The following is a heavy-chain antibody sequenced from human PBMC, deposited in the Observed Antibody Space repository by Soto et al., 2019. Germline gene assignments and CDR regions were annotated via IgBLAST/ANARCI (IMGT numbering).Heavy chain of an antibody. V-gene: IGHV1-18*01. Sequence: QVQLVQSAAEVRKPGAAVKVSCKTSGYNFSNYDISWVRQAPGQGPEWMGWISGYNGNTNFAQKFQGRVTMATDTSTSTAYMELRNLIFDDTAVYYCARRSIFGVVSFGDYWGQGTLLIVSS. D-gene: IGHD3-3*01. J-gene: IGHJ4*01. CDR2: ISGYNGNT. CDR1: GYNFSNYD. CDR3: ARRSIFGVVSFGDY.